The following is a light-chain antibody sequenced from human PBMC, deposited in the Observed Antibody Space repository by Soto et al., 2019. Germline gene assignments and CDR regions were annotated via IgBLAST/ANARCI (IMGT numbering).Light chain of an antibody. CDR1: QSLLHSSGYNY. CDR2: LGS. V-gene: IGKV2-28*01. J-gene: IGKJ5*01. Sequence: DIVMTQSPLSLPVTPGEPASISCRSSQSLLHSSGYNYLDWFLQKPGQSPQLLIYLGSNRASGVPDRFSGRGSGTDFTLKISRVEAEDVGVYYCMQALQTRTFGQGTRLEIK. CDR3: MQALQTRT.